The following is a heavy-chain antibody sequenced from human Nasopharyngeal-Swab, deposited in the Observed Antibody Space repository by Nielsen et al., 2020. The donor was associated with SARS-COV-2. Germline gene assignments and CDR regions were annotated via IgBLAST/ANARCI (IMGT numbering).Heavy chain of an antibody. D-gene: IGHD5-18*01. J-gene: IGHJ6*02. CDR1: GFIFSGSA. CDR3: AKALAAMDDYYYYGMDV. V-gene: IGHV3-30*04. Sequence: GESLKISCAASGFIFSGSATHWVRQAPGKGLEWVAVISYDGSNKYYADSVKGRFTISRDNSKNTLYLQMNSLRAEDTAVYYCAKALAAMDDYYYYGMDVWGQGTTVTVSS. CDR2: ISYDGSNK.